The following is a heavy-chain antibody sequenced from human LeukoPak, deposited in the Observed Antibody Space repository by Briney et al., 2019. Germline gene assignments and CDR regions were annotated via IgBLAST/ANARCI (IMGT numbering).Heavy chain of an antibody. CDR3: ARDSKGSAYYYDSSGYKAYFDY. D-gene: IGHD3-22*01. V-gene: IGHV3-30-3*01. CDR2: ISYDGSNK. J-gene: IGHJ4*02. CDR1: GFTFSSYA. Sequence: GGSLRLSCAASGFTFSSYAMHWVRQAPGKGLEWVAVISYDGSNKYYADSVKGRFTISRDNSKNTLYLQMNSLRAEDAAVYYCARDSKGSAYYYDSSGYKAYFDYWGQGTLVTVSS.